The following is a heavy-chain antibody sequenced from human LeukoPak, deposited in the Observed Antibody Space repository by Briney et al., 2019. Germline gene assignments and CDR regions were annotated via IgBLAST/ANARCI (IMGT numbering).Heavy chain of an antibody. D-gene: IGHD3-10*01. V-gene: IGHV3-21*01. Sequence: GGSLRLSCAASGFTFSSYSMNWVHQAPGKGLEWVSSISSSSSYIYYADSVKGRFTISRDNAKNSLYLQMNSLRAEDTAVYYCARDPGILIDYYGSGSYPGYWGQGTLVTVSS. CDR2: ISSSSSYI. CDR1: GFTFSSYS. J-gene: IGHJ4*02. CDR3: ARDPGILIDYYGSGSYPGY.